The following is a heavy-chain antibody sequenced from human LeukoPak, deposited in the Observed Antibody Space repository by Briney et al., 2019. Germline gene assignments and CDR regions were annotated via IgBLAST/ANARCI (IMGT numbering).Heavy chain of an antibody. CDR3: STNFRARGGYNYFDF. Sequence: PAVPLSLTCTVSGAPIRGYYWSWIRQPPGKGLEWIGYIYNSGNNNYNPSLKSRVIISVDTSKNQFSLKLSSVTAADTAIYYCSTNFRARGGYNYFDFWGQGTLVIVPP. J-gene: IGHJ4*02. CDR2: IYNSGNN. D-gene: IGHD5-24*01. V-gene: IGHV4-59*13. CDR1: GAPIRGYY.